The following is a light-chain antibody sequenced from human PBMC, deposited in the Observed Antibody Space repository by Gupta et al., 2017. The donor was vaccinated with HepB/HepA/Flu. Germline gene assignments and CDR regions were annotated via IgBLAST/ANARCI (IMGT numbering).Light chain of an antibody. Sequence: EIVMTQSPGTLSVSPGERATLSCRASQSVSSNLAWYQQKPGQAPRLVIYGASTRDTGIPARFSGSGFGTELTLTISSRRLEDFAVYYCQQYRNWPPLTFGGGTXVEIK. J-gene: IGKJ4*01. V-gene: IGKV3-15*01. CDR2: GAS. CDR1: QSVSSN. CDR3: QQYRNWPPLT.